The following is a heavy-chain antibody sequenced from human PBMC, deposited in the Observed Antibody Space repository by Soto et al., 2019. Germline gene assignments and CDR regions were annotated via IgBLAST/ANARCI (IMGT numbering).Heavy chain of an antibody. V-gene: IGHV3-23*01. CDR1: GFTFSVYA. J-gene: IGHJ4*02. CDR2: ISGSGGST. Sequence: EVQLLESGGGLVQPGGSLRLSCAASGFTFSVYAMTWVRQAPGKGLEWVSGISGSGGSTYYADSVKGRFTISRDNSKNTLYLQMNNLRAEDTALYYCARDFSCTITTCYNYWGQGTLVTVSS. CDR3: ARDFSCTITTCYNY. D-gene: IGHD2-2*01.